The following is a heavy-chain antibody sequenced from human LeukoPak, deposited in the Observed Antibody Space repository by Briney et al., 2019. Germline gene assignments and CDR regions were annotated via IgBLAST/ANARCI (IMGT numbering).Heavy chain of an antibody. CDR2: IYASGST. CDR1: GGSISSYY. Sequence: KTSXTLSLTCTVSGGSISSYYWSWIRQPAGKGLEWIGRIYASGSTNYNPSLKRRVTISVDTSKSQFSLKLISVTAADTAVYYCARDPRGIVGANHNWFDPWGQGTLVTVSS. V-gene: IGHV4-4*07. CDR3: ARDPRGIVGANHNWFDP. D-gene: IGHD1-26*01. J-gene: IGHJ5*02.